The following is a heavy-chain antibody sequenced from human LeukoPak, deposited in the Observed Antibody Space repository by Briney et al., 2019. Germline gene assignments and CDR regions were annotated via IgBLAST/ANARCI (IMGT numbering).Heavy chain of an antibody. CDR2: IYSDNT. V-gene: IGHV3-53*01. CDR1: GFTFKNYG. CDR3: ARRAGAYSHPYDY. J-gene: IGHJ4*02. D-gene: IGHD4/OR15-4a*01. Sequence: GGSLRLSCAGSGFTFKNYGMSWVRQAPGKGLEWVSFIYSDNTHYSDSVKGRFTISRDNSKNTLYLQMNSLRAEDTAVYYCARRAGAYSHPYDYWGQGTLVTVSS.